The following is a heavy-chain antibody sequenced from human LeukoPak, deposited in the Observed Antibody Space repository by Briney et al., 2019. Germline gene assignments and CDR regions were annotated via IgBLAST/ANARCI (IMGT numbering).Heavy chain of an antibody. J-gene: IGHJ4*02. CDR1: GYTFTNYD. V-gene: IGHV1-8*01. CDR2: MNPNSANT. Sequence: ASVKVSCMASGYTFTNYDINWVRQTTGQGLEWMGWMNPNSANTGYAQKFQGRVTMTRNTSISTAYMELSSLRSEDTAVYYCARRNKDDSNFRLVDYWGQGTLVTVSS. D-gene: IGHD5-24*01. CDR3: ARRNKDDSNFRLVDY.